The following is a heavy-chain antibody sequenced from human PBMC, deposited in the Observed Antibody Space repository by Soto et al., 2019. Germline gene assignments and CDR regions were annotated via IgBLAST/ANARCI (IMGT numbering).Heavy chain of an antibody. CDR3: ATYYYDSSGWGAFDI. Sequence: SETLSLTCTVSGGSISSYYWSWIRQPPGKGLEWIGYIYYSGSTNYNPSLKSRVTISVDTSKNQFSLKLSSVTAADTAAYYCATYYYDSSGWGAFDIWGQGTMVTVSS. V-gene: IGHV4-59*01. CDR2: IYYSGST. J-gene: IGHJ3*02. CDR1: GGSISSYY. D-gene: IGHD3-22*01.